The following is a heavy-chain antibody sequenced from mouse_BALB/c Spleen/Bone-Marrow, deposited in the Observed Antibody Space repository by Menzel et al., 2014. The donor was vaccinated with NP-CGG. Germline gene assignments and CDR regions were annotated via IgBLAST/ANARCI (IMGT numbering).Heavy chain of an antibody. CDR3: TRGDGNYWYFDV. J-gene: IGHJ1*01. D-gene: IGHD2-1*01. CDR1: GYTFTSYW. V-gene: IGHV1S22*01. Sequence: LKESGSELVRPGASVKLSCKASGYTFTSYWMHWVKQRHGQGLEWIGNIYPGSGSTNYDEKFKSMGTLTVDTSSSTAYMHLSSLTSEDSAVYYCTRGDGNYWYFDVWGAGTTVTVSS. CDR2: IYPGSGST.